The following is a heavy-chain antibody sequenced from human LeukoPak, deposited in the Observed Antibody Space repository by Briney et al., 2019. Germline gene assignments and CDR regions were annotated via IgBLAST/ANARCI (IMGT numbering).Heavy chain of an antibody. V-gene: IGHV3-11*04. CDR2: ISSRSSAI. D-gene: IGHD6-13*01. CDR3: ARDQGEELIAGAQLGDY. J-gene: IGHJ4*02. Sequence: SCKASGYTFTGYYMHWIRQAPGKGLEWVSYISSRSSAIYYADSVKGRFTISRDNAKNALYLQMNSLRDEDTAVYYCARDQGEELIAGAQLGDYWGQGTLVTVSS. CDR1: GYTFTGYY.